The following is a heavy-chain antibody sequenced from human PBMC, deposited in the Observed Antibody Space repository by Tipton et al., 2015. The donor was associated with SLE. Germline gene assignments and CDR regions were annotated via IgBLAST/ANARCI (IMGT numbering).Heavy chain of an antibody. CDR2: ISAYNGNT. CDR3: ARDYDRLQYCYYYYGMDV. D-gene: IGHD4-11*01. V-gene: IGHV1-18*01. Sequence: QVQLVQSGAEVKKPGASVKVSCKASGYTFTSYGISWVRQAPGQGLEGMGWISAYNGNTNYAQKLQGRVTMTTDTSTSTAYMELRSLRSDDTAVYYCARDYDRLQYCYYYYGMDVWGQGTTVTVSS. J-gene: IGHJ6*02. CDR1: GYTFTSYG.